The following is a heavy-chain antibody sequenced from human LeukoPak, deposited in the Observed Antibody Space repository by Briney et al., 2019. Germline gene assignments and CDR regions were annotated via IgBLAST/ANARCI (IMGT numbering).Heavy chain of an antibody. V-gene: IGHV1-46*01. J-gene: IGHJ6*01. D-gene: IGHD3-3*01. Sequence: ASVKVSCKASGYTFTSYYMHWVRQAPGQGLEWMGIINPSGGSTSYAQKFQGRVTMTRDTSTSTDYMELSGLRSEDTAVYDFARDPFRSEGLFVGMDVCGEGTTVPASS. CDR3: ARDPFRSEGLFVGMDV. CDR1: GYTFTSYY. CDR2: INPSGGST.